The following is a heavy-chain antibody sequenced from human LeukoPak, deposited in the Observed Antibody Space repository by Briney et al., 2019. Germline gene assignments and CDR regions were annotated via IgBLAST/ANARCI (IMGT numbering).Heavy chain of an antibody. V-gene: IGHV1-8*01. D-gene: IGHD3-22*01. J-gene: IGHJ4*02. CDR3: ARGSYYYDSSGWDY. Sequence: GASVKVSCKASGYTFTSYDINWVRQATGQGLEWMGWMNPNSGNTGFAQKFQGRVTMTRDTSTSTVYMELSSLRSEDTAVYYCARGSYYYDSSGWDYWGQGTLVTVSS. CDR2: MNPNSGNT. CDR1: GYTFTSYD.